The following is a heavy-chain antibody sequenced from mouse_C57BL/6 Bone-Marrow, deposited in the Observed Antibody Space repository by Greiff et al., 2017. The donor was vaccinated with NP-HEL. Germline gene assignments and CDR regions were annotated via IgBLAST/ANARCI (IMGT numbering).Heavy chain of an antibody. J-gene: IGHJ3*01. D-gene: IGHD2-3*01. CDR3: TRDEGYFPGFAY. V-gene: IGHV5-9-1*02. CDR1: GFTFSSYA. CDR2: ISSGGDYI. Sequence: EVKLVESGAGLVKPGGSLKLSCAASGFTFSSYAMSWVRQTPEKRLEWVAYISSGGDYIYYADTVKGRSTIARDNARNTLYLQMSSMKSEDTAMYYCTRDEGYFPGFAYWGQGTLVTVSA.